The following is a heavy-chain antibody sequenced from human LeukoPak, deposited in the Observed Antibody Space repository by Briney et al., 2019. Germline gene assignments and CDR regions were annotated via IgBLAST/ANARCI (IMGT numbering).Heavy chain of an antibody. CDR2: ISGSGGST. CDR1: GFTFSSYA. Sequence: PGGSLRLSCAASGFTFSSYAMSWVRQAPGKGLEWVSAISGSGGSTYYADSVKGRFTISRDNSKNTLYLQMNSLRAEDTAVYYCAKDTPRRDGYNGDAFDIWGQGTMVTVSS. D-gene: IGHD5-24*01. CDR3: AKDTPRRDGYNGDAFDI. J-gene: IGHJ3*02. V-gene: IGHV3-23*01.